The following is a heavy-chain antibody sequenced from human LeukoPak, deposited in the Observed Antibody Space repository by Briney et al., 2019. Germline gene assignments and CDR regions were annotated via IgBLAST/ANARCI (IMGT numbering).Heavy chain of an antibody. D-gene: IGHD6-13*01. CDR2: IYYSGST. Sequence: SETLSLTCTVSGGSISSSSYYWGWIRQPPGKGPEWIGSIYYSGSTYYNPSLKSRVTISVDTSKNQFSLKLSSVTAADTAVYYCARLRRSWYIFDYWGQGTLVTVSS. V-gene: IGHV4-39*01. J-gene: IGHJ4*02. CDR1: GGSISSSSYY. CDR3: ARLRRSWYIFDY.